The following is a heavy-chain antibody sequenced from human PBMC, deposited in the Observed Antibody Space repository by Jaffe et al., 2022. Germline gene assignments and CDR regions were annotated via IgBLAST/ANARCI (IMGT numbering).Heavy chain of an antibody. J-gene: IGHJ5*02. V-gene: IGHV4-39*01. Sequence: QLQLQGSGPGLVKPSETLSLTCVVSGGSMIGSNYHWGWVRQPPGKGLEWIGCIYYTGSITYYNPSLKSRVTISVDTSKKQFSLKVSSVTAADTAVYYCAKMTTGFDPWGQGTLVTVSS. D-gene: IGHD1-1*01. CDR1: GGSMIGSNYH. CDR2: IYYTGSIT. CDR3: AKMTTGFDP.